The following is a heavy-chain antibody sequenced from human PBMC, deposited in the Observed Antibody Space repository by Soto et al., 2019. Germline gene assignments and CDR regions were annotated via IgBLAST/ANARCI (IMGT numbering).Heavy chain of an antibody. D-gene: IGHD5-12*01. CDR2: IVPTVDTS. CDR3: VRVVAIPGYPDN. CDR1: GATFSSYA. Sequence: QVQLVQSGAEVRQPASSVKVSCKTSGATFSSYAITWVRQAPGQGLEWMGGIVPTVDTSTYAQKFQGRVTIPADKFTNTVYMELSSLRSDDTAVYYCVRVVAIPGYPDNWGQGTLDTVSS. V-gene: IGHV1-69*14. J-gene: IGHJ4*02.